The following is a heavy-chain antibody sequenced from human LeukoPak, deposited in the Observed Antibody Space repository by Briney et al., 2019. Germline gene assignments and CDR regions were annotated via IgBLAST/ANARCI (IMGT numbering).Heavy chain of an antibody. Sequence: GGSLRLSCAASGFTFSSYGMHWVRQAPGKGLEWVAVISYDGSNKYYADSVKGRFTISRDNSKNTLYLQMNSLRAEDTAVYYYANGGSIVGATPWFDYWGQGTLVTVSS. CDR2: ISYDGSNK. V-gene: IGHV3-30*18. CDR1: GFTFSSYG. D-gene: IGHD1-26*01. J-gene: IGHJ4*02. CDR3: ANGGSIVGATPWFDY.